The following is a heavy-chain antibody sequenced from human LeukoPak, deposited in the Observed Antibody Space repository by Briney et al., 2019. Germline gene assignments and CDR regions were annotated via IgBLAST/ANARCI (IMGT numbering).Heavy chain of an antibody. CDR3: AVAQPAAPFDY. V-gene: IGHV3-48*01. CDR2: ISSSSSTI. J-gene: IGHJ4*02. CDR1: VFTFSTYV. D-gene: IGHD2-2*01. Sequence: GRSLRLSCAASVFTFSTYVIHSVCQAPGKGLEWVSYISSSSSTIYYADSVKGRFTISGDNAKNSLYLQMNSLRAEDTAVYYRAVAQPAAPFDYWGQGTLVTVSS.